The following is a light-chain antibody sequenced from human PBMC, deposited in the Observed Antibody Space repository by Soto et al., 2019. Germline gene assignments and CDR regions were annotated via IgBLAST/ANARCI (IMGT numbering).Light chain of an antibody. CDR1: QTISSG. CDR2: KAS. Sequence: DIQLTQSPSTLSGSVGDRVTLTCLASQTISSGLAWYQQKPGKAPKLLIYKASTLKSGVPSRFSGSGSGTEFTLTISSLQPDDFATYYCQHYNSYSEAFGQGTKVDIK. V-gene: IGKV1-5*03. J-gene: IGKJ1*01. CDR3: QHYNSYSEA.